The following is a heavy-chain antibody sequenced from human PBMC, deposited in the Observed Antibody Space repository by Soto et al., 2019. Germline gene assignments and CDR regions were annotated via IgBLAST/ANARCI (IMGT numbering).Heavy chain of an antibody. CDR3: AKDLTPRYYYGMDV. CDR2: ISHDGSNK. CDR1: VFTFSSYG. D-gene: IGHD2-15*01. Sequence: PWWSLRLSCSASVFTFSSYGMHWVRQAPGKGLEWVAVISHDGSNKYYADSVKGRFTISRDNSKNTLYLQMNSLRAEDTAVYYCAKDLTPRYYYGMDVWGQGTTVTVSS. J-gene: IGHJ6*02. V-gene: IGHV3-30*18.